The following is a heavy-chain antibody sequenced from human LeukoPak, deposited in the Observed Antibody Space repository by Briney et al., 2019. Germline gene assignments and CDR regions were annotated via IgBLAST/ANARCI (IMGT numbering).Heavy chain of an antibody. V-gene: IGHV1-18*04. Sequence: ASVKVSCKASGYTFTSYGISWVRQAPGQGLEWMGWISAYNGNTNYAQKLQGRVTMTTDTSTSTAYMELRSLRSDDTAVHYCARANYGDYQYYFDYWGQGTLVTVSS. CDR2: ISAYNGNT. J-gene: IGHJ4*02. D-gene: IGHD4-17*01. CDR3: ARANYGDYQYYFDY. CDR1: GYTFTSYG.